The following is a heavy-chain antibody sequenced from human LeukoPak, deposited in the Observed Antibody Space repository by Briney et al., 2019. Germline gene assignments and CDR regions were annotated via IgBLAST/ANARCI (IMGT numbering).Heavy chain of an antibody. CDR3: ARGDSSGWYPTDAFDI. V-gene: IGHV3-21*01. CDR2: ISSSSSYI. CDR1: GFTFSSYS. Sequence: GGSLRLSCAASGFTFSSYSMNWVRQAPGKGLEWVSSISSSSSYIYYADSVKGRFTISRDNAKNSLYLQMNSLRAEDTAEYYCARGDSSGWYPTDAFDIWGQGTMVTVSS. D-gene: IGHD6-19*01. J-gene: IGHJ3*02.